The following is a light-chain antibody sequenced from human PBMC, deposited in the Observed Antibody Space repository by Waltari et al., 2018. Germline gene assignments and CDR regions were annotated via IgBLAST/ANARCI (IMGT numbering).Light chain of an antibody. CDR1: NLVDKN. J-gene: IGLJ2*01. CDR2: RDS. Sequence: YELTQPPSVSVSPGQTANISCSGYNLVDKNVCWYQQRAGQSPVLVIYRDSKRPSGIPERFSASNSGNTATLTISGTQEMDESHYYCQAWDRGTVIFGGGTKLTVL. CDR3: QAWDRGTVI. V-gene: IGLV3-1*01.